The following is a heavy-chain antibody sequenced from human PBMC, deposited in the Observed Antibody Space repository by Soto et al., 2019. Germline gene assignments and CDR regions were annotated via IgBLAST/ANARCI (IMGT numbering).Heavy chain of an antibody. J-gene: IGHJ6*02. Sequence: PGGSLRLSCPVSGFTFGSYSMNWVRQAPGKGLEWVSSISSSSSYIYYADSVKGRFTISRDNAKNSLYLQMNSLRAEDTAVYYWARKLGPTDYYFVMDVWGQRTTVTVSS. V-gene: IGHV3-21*06. D-gene: IGHD7-27*01. CDR1: GFTFGSYS. CDR3: ARKLGPTDYYFVMDV. CDR2: ISSSSSYI.